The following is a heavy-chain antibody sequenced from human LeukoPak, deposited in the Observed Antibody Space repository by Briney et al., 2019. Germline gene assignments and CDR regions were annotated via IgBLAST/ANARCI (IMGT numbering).Heavy chain of an antibody. CDR3: AKVTFISRTLDY. J-gene: IGHJ4*02. CDR1: GFTFSSYA. V-gene: IGHV3-23*01. Sequence: GGSLRLSCAASGFTFSSYAMSWVRQAPGKGLEWVSAISGSGGSTYYADSVKGRFTISRDNSKNTLYLQMNSLRAEDTAVYYWAKVTFISRTLDYWGQGTLVTVSS. D-gene: IGHD3-16*01. CDR2: ISGSGGST.